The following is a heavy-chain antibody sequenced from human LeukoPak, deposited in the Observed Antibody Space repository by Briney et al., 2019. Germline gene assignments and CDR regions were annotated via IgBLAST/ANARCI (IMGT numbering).Heavy chain of an antibody. CDR3: AREGSSGSYGGDAFDI. D-gene: IGHD6-19*01. V-gene: IGHV3-33*01. J-gene: IGHJ3*02. CDR1: GFTFSSYG. CDR2: IWYDGSNK. Sequence: GRSLRLSCAASGFTFSSYGMHWVRQAPGKGLEWVADIWYDGSNKYYADSVKGRFTISRDNSKNTLYLQMNSLRAEDTAVYYCAREGSSGSYGGDAFDIWGQGTMVIVSS.